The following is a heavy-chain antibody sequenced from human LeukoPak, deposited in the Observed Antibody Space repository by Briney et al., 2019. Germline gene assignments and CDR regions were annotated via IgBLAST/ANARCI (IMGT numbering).Heavy chain of an antibody. CDR2: IYSSGKT. Sequence: SETLSLTCTVSGGSINNYYWTWIRQPAGKGLEWIGRIYSSGKTNYNPSLKSRATMSVDTSSNQLSLMMTSVTAADTAVFYCARTPQGDNYFDYWGQGHLVTVSS. D-gene: IGHD3-9*01. J-gene: IGHJ4*02. V-gene: IGHV4-4*07. CDR3: ARTPQGDNYFDY. CDR1: GGSINNYY.